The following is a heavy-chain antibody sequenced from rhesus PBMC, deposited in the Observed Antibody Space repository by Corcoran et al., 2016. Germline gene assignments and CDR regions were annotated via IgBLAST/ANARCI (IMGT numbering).Heavy chain of an antibody. CDR2: ISGNSETT. CDR1: GVSLYGNY. V-gene: IGHV4-147*01. CDR3: ARDAISLDV. Sequence: QVLLQESGPGLVKPSETLALTCAVSGVSLYGNYWTWIRLSPGKGLEWIGYISGNSETTSYNPSLGGRVTISKDTSQNHYSLMLTSMTAADTAVYYCARDAISLDVWGRGVLVTVTS. J-gene: IGHJ5-2*02.